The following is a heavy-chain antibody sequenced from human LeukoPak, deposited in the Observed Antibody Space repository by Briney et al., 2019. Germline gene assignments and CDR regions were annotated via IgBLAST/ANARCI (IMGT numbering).Heavy chain of an antibody. J-gene: IGHJ6*02. V-gene: IGHV3-30*18. CDR1: GFTFSSYG. CDR2: ISYDGSNK. D-gene: IGHD4/OR15-4a*01. CDR3: AKDLRGYGDEPGYYYYYGMDV. Sequence: PGGSLRLSCPASGFTFSSYGMHWVRQAPGKGLEWVAVISYDGSNKYYADSVKRRSTISRDNSKNTLYTQMNSQRAEDTAVDDCAKDLRGYGDEPGYYYYYGMDVWGQGTTVTVSS.